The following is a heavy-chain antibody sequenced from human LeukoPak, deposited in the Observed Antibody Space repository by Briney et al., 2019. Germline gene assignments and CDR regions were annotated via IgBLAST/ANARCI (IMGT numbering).Heavy chain of an antibody. CDR2: IYYSGST. CDR3: ARHLNNCGDDCYIFDY. V-gene: IGHV4-39*01. Sequence: SETLSLTCSVSGGSISSSSYYWGWIRQPPGKGLEWIGSIYYSGSTNYNPSLKSRVTISVDTSKNQFSLRVSSVTAADTAVYYCARHLNNCGDDCYIFDYWGQGTLVTVSS. CDR1: GGSISSSSYY. D-gene: IGHD2-21*01. J-gene: IGHJ4*02.